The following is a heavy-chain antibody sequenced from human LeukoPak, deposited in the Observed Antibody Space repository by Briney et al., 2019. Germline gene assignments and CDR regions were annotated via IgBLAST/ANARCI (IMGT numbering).Heavy chain of an antibody. CDR3: VIDFGDAYNYFEF. V-gene: IGHV3-64D*09. CDR2: ISSNGGST. J-gene: IGHJ4*02. Sequence: GGSLRLSCSASGFTFSSYAMHWVRQAPGTGLEYVSVISSNGGSTYYADPVKGRFTISRDNSKNTLYLQMISLRDEDAAVYYCVIDFGDAYNYFEFWGQGTPVTVSS. D-gene: IGHD5-24*01. CDR1: GFTFSSYA.